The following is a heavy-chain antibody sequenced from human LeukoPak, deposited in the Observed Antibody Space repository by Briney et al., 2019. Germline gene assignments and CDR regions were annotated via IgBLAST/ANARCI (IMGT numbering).Heavy chain of an antibody. Sequence: PGGSLRLSCAASGFTFSSYWMSWVRQAPGKGLEWVANIKQDGSEKYYVDSVKGRFTISRDNAKNSLYLQMNSLRAEDTAVYYCAGDSPDSTFDYWGQGTLVTVSS. CDR2: IKQDGSEK. J-gene: IGHJ4*02. D-gene: IGHD2/OR15-2a*01. V-gene: IGHV3-7*01. CDR3: AGDSPDSTFDY. CDR1: GFTFSSYW.